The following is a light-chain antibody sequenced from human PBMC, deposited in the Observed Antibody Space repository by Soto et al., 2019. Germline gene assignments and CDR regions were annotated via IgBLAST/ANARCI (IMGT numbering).Light chain of an antibody. V-gene: IGKV1-39*01. J-gene: IGKJ4*01. CDR2: AAS. CDR1: QSISSY. Sequence: DIQMTQSPSSLSASVGDRVTITCRASQSISSYLNWYQQKPGKAPKLLIYAASSLQSGVPSRFSGSGSWTDFTLTITSLQPEDFATYDCQQSYSTPRTFGGGTKVEIK. CDR3: QQSYSTPRT.